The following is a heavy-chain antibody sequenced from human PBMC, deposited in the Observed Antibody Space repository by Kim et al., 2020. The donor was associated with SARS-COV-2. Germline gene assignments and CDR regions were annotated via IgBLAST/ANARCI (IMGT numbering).Heavy chain of an antibody. CDR3: TRYSYGPFDY. CDR2: TT. J-gene: IGHJ4*02. D-gene: IGHD5-18*01. Sequence: TTEDAAHVKDRFTLSRDDSKSIAYLQMSSLETEDTGVYYCTRYSYGPFDYWGQGTLVTVSS. V-gene: IGHV3-49*02.